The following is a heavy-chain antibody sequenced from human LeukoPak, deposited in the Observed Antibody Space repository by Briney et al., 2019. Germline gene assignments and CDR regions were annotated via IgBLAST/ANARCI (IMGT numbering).Heavy chain of an antibody. Sequence: SETLSLTCAVYGGPFSGYYWSWIRQPPGKGLEWIGEVHRSGSTNYKPSLKRRVTISIDRSKDQISLDLTSVTAADTAVYYCARELLNAPTPGAYWGQGILVTVSS. D-gene: IGHD2-21*01. V-gene: IGHV4-34*01. CDR3: ARELLNAPTPGAY. CDR1: GGPFSGYY. J-gene: IGHJ4*02. CDR2: VHRSGST.